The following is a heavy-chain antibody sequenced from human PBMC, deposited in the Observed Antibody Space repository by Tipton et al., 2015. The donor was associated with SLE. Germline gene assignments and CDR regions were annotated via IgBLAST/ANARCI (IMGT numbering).Heavy chain of an antibody. CDR2: IYHSGNT. J-gene: IGHJ3*02. Sequence: LRLSCTVSGASLISNTFYWAWIRQPPGKGLEWIGSIYHSGNTYYNPSLKSRVTISVDTSKNQFSLRLTSLTAADTAVYYCARVVYSFSDAFDIWGQGTLVTVSS. CDR3: ARVVYSFSDAFDI. CDR1: GASLISNTFY. D-gene: IGHD6-13*01. V-gene: IGHV4-39*07.